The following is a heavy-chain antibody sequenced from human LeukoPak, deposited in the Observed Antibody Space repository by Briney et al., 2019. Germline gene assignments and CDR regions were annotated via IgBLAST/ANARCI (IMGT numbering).Heavy chain of an antibody. J-gene: IGHJ4*02. Sequence: GGSLRLSCAASGFTFNNYAMSWVRQAPGKGLEWVSYISSSGSTIYYADSVKGRFTISRDNAKNSLYLHMNSLRAEDTAVYYCARDYGGSSPFDYWGQGTLVTVSS. CDR1: GFTFNNYA. D-gene: IGHD4-23*01. V-gene: IGHV3-48*03. CDR3: ARDYGGSSPFDY. CDR2: ISSSGSTI.